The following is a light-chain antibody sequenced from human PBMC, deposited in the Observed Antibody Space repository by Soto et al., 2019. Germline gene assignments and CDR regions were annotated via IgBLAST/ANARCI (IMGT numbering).Light chain of an antibody. Sequence: IVLTQSPATLSLSPGERATLSCRASQSVSSSLAWYQRKPGQAPRLLIYGTSTRATGIPDRISGSGSGTEFTLTISSLQSEDFAFYYCQQYYQWPTFGGGTKVEIK. CDR2: GTS. V-gene: IGKV3-15*01. CDR1: QSVSSS. CDR3: QQYYQWPT. J-gene: IGKJ4*01.